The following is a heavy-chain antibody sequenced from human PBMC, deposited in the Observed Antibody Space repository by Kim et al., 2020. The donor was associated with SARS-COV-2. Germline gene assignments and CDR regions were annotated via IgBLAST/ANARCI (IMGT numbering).Heavy chain of an antibody. CDR2: DKT. J-gene: IGHJ4*02. Sequence: DKTYYVGSVKGRLTISRDNSKNTLYLQMSSLRVEDTAVYYCATNLAAAGVVWGQGTLVTVSS. V-gene: IGHV3-66*01. CDR3: ATNLAAAGVV. D-gene: IGHD6-13*01.